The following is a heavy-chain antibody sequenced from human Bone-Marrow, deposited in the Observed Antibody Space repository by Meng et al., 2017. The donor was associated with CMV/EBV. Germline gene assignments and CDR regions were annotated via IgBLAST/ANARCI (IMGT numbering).Heavy chain of an antibody. Sequence: GSLRLSCTVSGGSISSSSYYWGWIRQPPGKGLEWIGSIYYSGSTYYNPSLKSRVTISVDTSKNQFSLKLTSVTAADTAVYYCATLSRGSSQIFDYWGQETLVTVSS. CDR2: IYYSGST. CDR1: GGSISSSSYY. CDR3: ATLSRGSSQIFDY. V-gene: IGHV4-39*01. D-gene: IGHD6-6*01. J-gene: IGHJ4*02.